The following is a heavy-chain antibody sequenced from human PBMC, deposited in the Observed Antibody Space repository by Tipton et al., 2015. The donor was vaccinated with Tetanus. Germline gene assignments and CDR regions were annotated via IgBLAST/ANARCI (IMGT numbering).Heavy chain of an antibody. CDR2: LDYSGNT. CDR3: ARIHDFLSGHFDF. V-gene: IGHV4-39*07. J-gene: IGHJ4*02. D-gene: IGHD3-3*01. Sequence: TLSLTCTVSGGSISSSYYYWGWIRQPPGKGLEWIGSLDYSGNTYYNSSLMSRVTISVDTSKNQFSLKLSSVTAADTAVYYCARIHDFLSGHFDFWGQGTLVTVSS. CDR1: GGSISSSYYY.